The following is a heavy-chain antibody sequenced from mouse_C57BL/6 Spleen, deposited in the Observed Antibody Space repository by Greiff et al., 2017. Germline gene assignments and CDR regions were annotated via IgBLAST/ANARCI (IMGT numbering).Heavy chain of an antibody. J-gene: IGHJ2*01. Sequence: EVQLQQSGPELVKPGASVKISCKASGYTFTDYYMNWVKQSHGKSLEWIGDINPNNGGTSYNQKFKGKATLTVDKSSSTAYMELRSLTSEDSAVYYCARDYYLDYWGQGTTLTVSS. V-gene: IGHV1-26*01. D-gene: IGHD2-1*01. CDR1: GYTFTDYY. CDR3: ARDYYLDY. CDR2: INPNNGGT.